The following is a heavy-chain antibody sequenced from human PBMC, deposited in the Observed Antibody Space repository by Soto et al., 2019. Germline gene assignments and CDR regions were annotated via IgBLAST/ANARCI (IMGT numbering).Heavy chain of an antibody. CDR2: ISGSGGST. D-gene: IGHD3-10*01. V-gene: IGHV3-23*01. Sequence: EVQLLESGGGLVQPGGSLRLSCAASGFTFSSYAMNWVRQAPGQGLEWVSAISGSGGSTYYADSVKGRFTISGDNAKNTLYLQMNGLRAGDTAVYYCAKGNYGSGSYYTFESDYGMHVSGQGTTVAVSS. CDR1: GFTFSSYA. CDR3: AKGNYGSGSYYTFESDYGMHV. J-gene: IGHJ6*02.